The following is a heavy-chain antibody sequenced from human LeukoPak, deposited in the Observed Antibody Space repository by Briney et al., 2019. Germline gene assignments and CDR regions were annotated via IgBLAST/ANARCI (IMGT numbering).Heavy chain of an antibody. J-gene: IGHJ4*02. CDR1: GSTFSSYG. V-gene: IGHV3-30*18. D-gene: IGHD3-22*01. CDR2: ISYDGSNK. CDR3: AKSVDSSGIDY. Sequence: AGGSLRLSCAASGSTFSSYGMHWVRQAPGKGLEWVAVISYDGSNKYYADSVKGRFTISRDNSKNTLYLQMNSLRAEDTAVYYCAKSVDSSGIDYWGQGTLVTVSS.